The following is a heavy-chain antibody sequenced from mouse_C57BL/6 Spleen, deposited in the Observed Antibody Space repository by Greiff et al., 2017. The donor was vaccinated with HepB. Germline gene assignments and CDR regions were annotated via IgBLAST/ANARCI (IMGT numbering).Heavy chain of an antibody. CDR3: AIYYGSSYYFDY. D-gene: IGHD1-1*01. CDR1: GYTFTDYY. V-gene: IGHV1-76*01. CDR2: IYPGSGNT. Sequence: VQLQQSGAELVRPGASVKLSCKASGYTFTDYYINWVKQRPGQGLEWIARIYPGSGNTYYNEKFKGKATLTAEKSSSTAYMQLSSLTSEDSAVYFWAIYYGSSYYFDYWGQGTTLTVSS. J-gene: IGHJ2*01.